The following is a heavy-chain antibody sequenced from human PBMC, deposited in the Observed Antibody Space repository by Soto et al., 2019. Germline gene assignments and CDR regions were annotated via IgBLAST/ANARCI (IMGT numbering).Heavy chain of an antibody. J-gene: IGHJ6*03. CDR1: GFTFSSYW. D-gene: IGHD3-3*01. CDR2: INSDGSST. Sequence: GGSLRLSCAASGFTFSSYWIHWVRQAPGKGLVWVSRINSDGSSTSYADSVKGRFTISRDNAKNTLYLQMNSLRAEDTAVYYCARDVRVTIAYYYYYYMDVWGKGTTVTVSS. CDR3: ARDVRVTIAYYYYYYMDV. V-gene: IGHV3-74*01.